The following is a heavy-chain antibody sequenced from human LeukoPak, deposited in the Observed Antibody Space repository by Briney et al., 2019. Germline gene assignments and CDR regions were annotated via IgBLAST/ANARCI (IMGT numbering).Heavy chain of an antibody. D-gene: IGHD5-24*01. Sequence: GGSLRLSCAASGFTFSSYAMSWVRQAPGKRLEWVSAISGSGGSTYYADSVKGRFTISRDNSKNTLYLQMNSLRAEDTAVYYCAREGGGYSGNFDYWGQGTLVTVSS. CDR1: GFTFSSYA. V-gene: IGHV3-23*01. CDR2: ISGSGGST. J-gene: IGHJ4*02. CDR3: AREGGGYSGNFDY.